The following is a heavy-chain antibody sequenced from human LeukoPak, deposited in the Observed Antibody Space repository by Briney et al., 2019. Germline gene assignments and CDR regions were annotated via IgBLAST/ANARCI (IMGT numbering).Heavy chain of an antibody. V-gene: IGHV3-30-3*01. D-gene: IGHD5-18*01. CDR1: GFTFSSYA. Sequence: GGSLRLSCAASGFTFSSYAMHWVRQAPGKGLEWVAVISYDGSNKYYADSVKGRFTISRDNSKNTLYLQMNSLGAEDTAVYYCARSGYSYGRLDYWGQGTLVTVSS. CDR2: ISYDGSNK. J-gene: IGHJ4*02. CDR3: ARSGYSYGRLDY.